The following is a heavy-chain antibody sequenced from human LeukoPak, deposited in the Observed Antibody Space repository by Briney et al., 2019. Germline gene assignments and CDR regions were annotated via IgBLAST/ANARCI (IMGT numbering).Heavy chain of an antibody. D-gene: IGHD3-10*01. V-gene: IGHV3-23*01. CDR1: GFTFASYA. Sequence: GESLRLSCAASGFTFASYAMSWVRQAPGKGLEWISGVTPGGNIPYYADSVKGRFTISRDNSRNTLYLQMDSLTAADTALYYCAKDIWHVTDGFQTFDLWGQGTLVSVSS. CDR3: AKDIWHVTDGFQTFDL. CDR2: VTPGGNIP. J-gene: IGHJ4*02.